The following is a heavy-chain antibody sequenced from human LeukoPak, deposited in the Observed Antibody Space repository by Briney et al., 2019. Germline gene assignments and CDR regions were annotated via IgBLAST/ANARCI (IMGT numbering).Heavy chain of an antibody. D-gene: IGHD4-17*01. Sequence: GGSLRLSCAASGFTFSSYGMHWVRQAPGKGLEWVAFTRYDGSNKYYADSVKGRFTISRDNSKNTLYLQMNSLRPEDTAVYYCAKDWKGLTTVTYDYWGQGTLVTVSS. V-gene: IGHV3-30*02. CDR2: TRYDGSNK. CDR1: GFTFSSYG. CDR3: AKDWKGLTTVTYDY. J-gene: IGHJ4*02.